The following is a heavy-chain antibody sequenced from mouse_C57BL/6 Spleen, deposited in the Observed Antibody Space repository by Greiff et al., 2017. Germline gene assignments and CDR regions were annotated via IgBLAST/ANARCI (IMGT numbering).Heavy chain of an antibody. V-gene: IGHV5-9*01. CDR1: GFTFSSYT. J-gene: IGHJ2*01. CDR3: ARHDWCFDY. D-gene: IGHD1-1*02. CDR2: ISGGGGNT. Sequence: EVKLVESGGGLVKPGGSLKLSCAASGFTFSSYTMSWVRQTPEKRLEWVATISGGGGNTYYPDSVKGRFPISRDNAKNTLYLQMSSLRSEDTALYYCARHDWCFDYWGQGTTLTVSS.